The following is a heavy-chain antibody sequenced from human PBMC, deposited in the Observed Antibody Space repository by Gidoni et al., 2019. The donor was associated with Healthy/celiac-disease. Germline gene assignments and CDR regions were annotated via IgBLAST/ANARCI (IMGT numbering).Heavy chain of an antibody. Sequence: QVQLVQSGAEVKKPGASVKVSCKASGYTFTSYAMHWVRQAPGQRLEWMGWINAGNGNTKYSQKFQGRVTITRDTSASTAYMELSSLRSEDTAVYYCARVSRYSYGGLDYWGQGTLVTVSS. CDR2: INAGNGNT. D-gene: IGHD5-18*01. CDR1: GYTFTSYA. J-gene: IGHJ4*02. V-gene: IGHV1-3*01. CDR3: ARVSRYSYGGLDY.